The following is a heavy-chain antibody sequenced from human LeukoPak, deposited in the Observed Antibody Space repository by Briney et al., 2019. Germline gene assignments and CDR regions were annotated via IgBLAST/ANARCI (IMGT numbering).Heavy chain of an antibody. CDR2: ISDSGTGT. CDR1: GFTFSTCA. Sequence: PGGSLRLSCAASGFTFSTCAMSWVRQAPGKGLEWVSAISDSGTGTYYADSVKGRFTISRDNSKNTLYVEMSNLRAEDTALYYCATSYYYESSAYSRTLYQYGMDVWGQGTTVTVSS. V-gene: IGHV3-23*01. CDR3: ATSYYYESSAYSRTLYQYGMDV. D-gene: IGHD3-22*01. J-gene: IGHJ6*01.